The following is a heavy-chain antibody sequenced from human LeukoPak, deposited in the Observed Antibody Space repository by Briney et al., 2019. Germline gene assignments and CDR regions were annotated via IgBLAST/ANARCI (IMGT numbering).Heavy chain of an antibody. CDR1: GFTFSSYW. Sequence: GGSLRLSCVASGFTFSSYWVSWVRQAPGKGLEWVANIKEDGSEKYYMESVKGRFTISRDNAKNSLYLQMNSLRAEDTAVYYCAREVASPAAMPGHFDYFDYWGQGTLVTVSS. V-gene: IGHV3-7*01. CDR2: IKEDGSEK. D-gene: IGHD2-2*01. CDR3: AREVASPAAMPGHFDYFDY. J-gene: IGHJ4*02.